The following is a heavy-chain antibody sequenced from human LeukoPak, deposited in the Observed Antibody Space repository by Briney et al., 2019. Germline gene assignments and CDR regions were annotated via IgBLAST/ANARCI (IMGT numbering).Heavy chain of an antibody. J-gene: IGHJ4*02. D-gene: IGHD4-11*01. V-gene: IGHV4-39*01. CDR2: ISYTGST. CDR1: GASINSAGYY. CDR3: ARLDYSYFY. Sequence: SETLSLTCTVSGASINSAGYYWSWIRQLPGKGLEWIGYISYTGSTYYNPSLKSRVTISVDTSKNQFSLKLSSVTAADTAVYYCARLDYSYFYWGQGTLVTVSS.